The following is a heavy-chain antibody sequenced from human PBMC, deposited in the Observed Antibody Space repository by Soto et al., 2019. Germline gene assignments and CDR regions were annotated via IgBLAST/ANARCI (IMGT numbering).Heavy chain of an antibody. CDR2: IYYSGST. J-gene: IGHJ4*02. CDR3: ARASYGSGSNY. D-gene: IGHD3-10*01. Sequence: SETLSLTCTVSGGSISSGDYHWSWIRQPPGKGLEWIGYIYYSGSTYYNPSLKSRVTISVDTSKNQFSLKLSSVTAADTAVYYCARASYGSGSNYWGQGTLVTVSS. CDR1: GGSISSGDYH. V-gene: IGHV4-30-4*01.